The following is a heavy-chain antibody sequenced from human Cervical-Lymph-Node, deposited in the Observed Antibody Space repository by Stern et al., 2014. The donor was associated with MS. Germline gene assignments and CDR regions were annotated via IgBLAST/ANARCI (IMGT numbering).Heavy chain of an antibody. CDR2: ITTVCGMA. CDR3: AREVGSLSMDV. CDR1: GDTFTTYA. Sequence: VQLVESGAEVKKPGSSVKVSCKASGDTFTTYAISWVRQAPGQGLEWMGGITTVCGMADYAEKFQARVTITVDRSTSTAYMELRSLRFEDTAVYYCAREVGSLSMDVWGQGTTVTVSS. J-gene: IGHJ6*02. D-gene: IGHD3-16*01. V-gene: IGHV1-69*17.